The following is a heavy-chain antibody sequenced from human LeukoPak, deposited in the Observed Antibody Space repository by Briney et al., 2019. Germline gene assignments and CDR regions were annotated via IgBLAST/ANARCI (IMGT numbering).Heavy chain of an antibody. V-gene: IGHV3-11*01. CDR1: GFTFSDYY. CDR3: ARDRGGGFGECWFDP. CDR2: ISSSGSTI. Sequence: SGGSLRLSCAASGFTFSDYYMSWIRQAPGKGLEWVPYISSSGSTIYYADSVKGRFTISRDNAKNSLYLQMNSLRAEDTAVYYCARDRGGGFGECWFDPWGQGTLVTVSS. D-gene: IGHD3-10*01. J-gene: IGHJ5*02.